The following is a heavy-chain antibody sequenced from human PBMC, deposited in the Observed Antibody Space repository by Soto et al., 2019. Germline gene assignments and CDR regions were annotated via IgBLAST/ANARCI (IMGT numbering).Heavy chain of an antibody. J-gene: IGHJ5*02. V-gene: IGHV5-51*01. CDR3: ASRRFLSRGWPSDSSINWFGP. Sequence: LGESLKISCKDSGYNFASYWIAWVRQMPGKGLEWMGIIYPGDSDTRYSPSFQGQVTISADRSTSTAYLQWSSLKASDTAMYYCASRRFLSRGWPSDSSINWFGPWGQGTLVTVTS. CDR1: GYNFASYW. D-gene: IGHD6-19*01. CDR2: IYPGDSDT.